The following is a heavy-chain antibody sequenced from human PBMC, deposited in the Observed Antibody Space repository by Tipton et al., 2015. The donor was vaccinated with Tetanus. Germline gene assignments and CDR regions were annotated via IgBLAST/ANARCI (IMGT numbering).Heavy chain of an antibody. V-gene: IGHV5-51*01. J-gene: IGHJ5*02. Sequence: QLVQSGAEVKKPGESLKISCKGSGYSFTNYWIGWVRQMPGKGLEWMGIIYPGGSDPIYSPSFQGHVTISADRSLNTAYLQWSSLKASDTATYYCARHGIKSSNPWFDPWGQGTQVTVSS. CDR1: GYSFTNYW. CDR3: ARHGIKSSNPWFDP. CDR2: IYPGGSDP. D-gene: IGHD5-12*01.